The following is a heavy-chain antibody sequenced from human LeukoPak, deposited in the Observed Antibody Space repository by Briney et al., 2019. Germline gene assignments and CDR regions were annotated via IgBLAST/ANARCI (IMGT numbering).Heavy chain of an antibody. CDR2: IYWNDDK. CDR3: AHRRPAARPHYIDY. CDR1: GFSFTTSGVA. D-gene: IGHD6-13*01. V-gene: IGHV2-5*01. Sequence: SGPTLVNPTQTLTLTCSFSGFSFTTSGVAVGWIRQPPGKALEWLALIYWNDDKRYSPSLQSRLTITKDTSKNQVVLTMSNMDPVDTATYYCAHRRPAARPHYIDYWGQGTLVTVSS. J-gene: IGHJ4*02.